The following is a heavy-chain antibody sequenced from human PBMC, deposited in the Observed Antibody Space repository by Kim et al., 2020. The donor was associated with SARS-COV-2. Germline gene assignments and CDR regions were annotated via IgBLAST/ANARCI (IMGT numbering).Heavy chain of an antibody. J-gene: IGHJ4*02. CDR1: GFTFNTYA. Sequence: GGSLRVSCAASGFTFNTYAMAWVRQAPGKGLEWVSIIFSGGTGTYYADSVKGRFTISRDNSKNMLYLQMNSLRAEDTAVYYCAKAGGSGSYSFDYWGQGTLVTVSS. D-gene: IGHD3-10*01. CDR3: AKAGGSGSYSFDY. CDR2: IFSGGTGT. V-gene: IGHV3-23*03.